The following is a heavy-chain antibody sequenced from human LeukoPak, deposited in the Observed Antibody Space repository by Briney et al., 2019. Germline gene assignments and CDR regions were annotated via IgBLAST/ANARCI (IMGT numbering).Heavy chain of an antibody. CDR2: ISSSSSTI. CDR1: GFTFSSYS. J-gene: IGHJ4*02. CDR3: ARAEKIAVAGMGYYFDY. D-gene: IGHD6-19*01. Sequence: GGSLRLSCAASGFTFSSYSMNWVRQAPGKGLEWVSYISSSSSTIYYADSVKGRFTISRDNAKNSLYPQMNSLRAEDTAVYYCARAEKIAVAGMGYYFDYWGQGTLVTVSS. V-gene: IGHV3-48*04.